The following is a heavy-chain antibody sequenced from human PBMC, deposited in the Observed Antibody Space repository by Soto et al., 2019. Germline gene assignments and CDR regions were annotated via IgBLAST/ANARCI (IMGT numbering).Heavy chain of an antibody. CDR3: ARLGLAYYYDSSGYPPDY. CDR1: GYSFTSYW. CDR2: IYPGDSDT. D-gene: IGHD3-22*01. V-gene: IGHV5-51*01. J-gene: IGHJ4*02. Sequence: PGESLKISCKGSGYSFTSYWIGWVRQMPGKGLEWMGIIYPGDSDTRYSPSFQGQVTISADKSISTAYLQWSSLKASDTAMYYCARLGLAYYYDSSGYPPDYWGQGTQVTV.